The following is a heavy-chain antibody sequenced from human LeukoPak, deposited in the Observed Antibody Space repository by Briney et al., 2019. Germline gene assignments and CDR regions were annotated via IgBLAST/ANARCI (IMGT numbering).Heavy chain of an antibody. V-gene: IGHV4-34*01. CDR2: INHSGST. J-gene: IGHJ4*02. CDR3: ARIDSSGYDFDY. Sequence: SETLSLTCGVYGGSFSGYYWSWIRQPPGKGLEWIGEINHSGSTNYNPSLKSRVTISVDTSKNQFSLKLSSVTAADTAVYYCARIDSSGYDFDYWGQGTLSPSPQ. CDR1: GGSFSGYY. D-gene: IGHD3-22*01.